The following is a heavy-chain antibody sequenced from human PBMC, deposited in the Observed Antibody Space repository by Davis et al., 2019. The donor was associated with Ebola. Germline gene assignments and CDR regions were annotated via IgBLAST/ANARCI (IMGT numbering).Heavy chain of an antibody. Sequence: GGSLRLSCAASGFTFSSTWMSWVRQAPGQGLEWVANIKQDGSEKYYVDSVKGRFTISRDNAKNSLYLQMNSLRAEDTAVYYCARVRWELLGMDYWGQGTLVTVSS. CDR3: ARVRWELLGMDY. D-gene: IGHD1-26*01. CDR1: GFTFSSTW. J-gene: IGHJ4*02. CDR2: IKQDGSEK. V-gene: IGHV3-7*03.